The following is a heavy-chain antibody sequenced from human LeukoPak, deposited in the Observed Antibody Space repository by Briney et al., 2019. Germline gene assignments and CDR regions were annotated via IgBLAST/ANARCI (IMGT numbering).Heavy chain of an antibody. CDR2: ISSSGSTI. CDR1: GFTFSDYY. Sequence: GGSLRLSCAASGFTFSDYYMSWIRQAPGKGLEWVSYISSSGSTIYYADSVKGRFTISRDNAKNSLYLQMNSLRAEDTAVYYCAREPMTTVTTSPDYWGQGTLVTVSS. D-gene: IGHD4-17*01. CDR3: AREPMTTVTTSPDY. J-gene: IGHJ4*02. V-gene: IGHV3-11*04.